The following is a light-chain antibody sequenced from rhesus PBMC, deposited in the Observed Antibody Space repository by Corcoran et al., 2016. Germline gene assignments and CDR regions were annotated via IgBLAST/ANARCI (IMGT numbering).Light chain of an antibody. CDR1: QSLSNY. J-gene: IGKJ1*01. Sequence: DIQMTQSPSSLSASVGDRVTITCQASQSLSNYLNWYQQKPGKIPKLLINRSPSLQSVIPSRYRGSGSGTDFTIPISSLEPKVVGVYFCKQYNNWRTFGQGTKVEIK. CDR3: KQYNNWRT. CDR2: RSP. V-gene: IGKV1S21*01.